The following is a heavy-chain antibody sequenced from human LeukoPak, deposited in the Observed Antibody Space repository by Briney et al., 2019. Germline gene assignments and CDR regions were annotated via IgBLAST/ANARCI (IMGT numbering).Heavy chain of an antibody. D-gene: IGHD1-26*01. CDR1: GFTFSSYS. Sequence: GGSLRLSCAASGFTFSSYSMNWVRQAPGKGLEWVANIKQDGSEKYYVDSVKGRFTISRDNAKNSLYLQMNSLRAEDTAVYYCARDGRELLTQDYWGQGTLVTVSS. CDR2: IKQDGSEK. CDR3: ARDGRELLTQDY. J-gene: IGHJ4*02. V-gene: IGHV3-7*03.